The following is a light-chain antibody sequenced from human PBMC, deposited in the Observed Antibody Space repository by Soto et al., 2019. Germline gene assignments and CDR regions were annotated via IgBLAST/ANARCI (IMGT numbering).Light chain of an antibody. CDR1: SSDVGGYNY. J-gene: IGLJ3*02. CDR3: TSFASSNTWV. V-gene: IGLV2-14*01. Sequence: QSALTQPASVSGSPGHSITISCTGTSSDVGGYNYVSWFQQYPGKAPKLMIYEVSNRPSGVSNRFSGSKSGNTASLTGSGLQAEDEADYYCTSFASSNTWVFGGGTKLTVL. CDR2: EVS.